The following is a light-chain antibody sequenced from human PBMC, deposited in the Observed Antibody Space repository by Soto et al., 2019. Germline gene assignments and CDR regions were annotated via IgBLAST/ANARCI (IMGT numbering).Light chain of an antibody. J-gene: IGKJ1*01. CDR1: QTITSFY. CDR2: GAS. V-gene: IGKV3-20*01. Sequence: IELTQSPGTLPLSPGERATLTCRASQTITSFYLAWYQQKPGQAPRLLIYGASNRATGIPDRFSGSGSGTDFTLTISRLEPEDFAVYYCQQYGSSRTFGQGTKVDIK. CDR3: QQYGSSRT.